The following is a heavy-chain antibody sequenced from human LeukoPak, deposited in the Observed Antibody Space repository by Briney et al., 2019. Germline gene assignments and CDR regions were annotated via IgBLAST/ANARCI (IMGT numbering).Heavy chain of an antibody. CDR1: SDSINYYY. Sequence: SETLSLTYSVPSDSINYYYWNWIRQPPGKELEWIAYTHYTGNTKSNPSLKSRVTTSVDTSKSQFSLKLSSVTAADTAVYYCAKWSSTLKAFDFWGQGILAIVSS. D-gene: IGHD2-8*01. J-gene: IGHJ4*02. CDR3: AKWSSTLKAFDF. CDR2: THYTGNT. V-gene: IGHV4-59*08.